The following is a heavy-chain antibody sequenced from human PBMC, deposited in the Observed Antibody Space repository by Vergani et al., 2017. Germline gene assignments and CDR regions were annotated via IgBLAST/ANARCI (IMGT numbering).Heavy chain of an antibody. D-gene: IGHD4-11*01. J-gene: IGHJ6*03. CDR1: GGSFTSYH. CDR2: IEHTGRP. Sequence: QVQLQQWGGGLLKPSETLSLTCVVNGGSFTSYHWTWIRQSPGEGLEWVGDIEHTGRPDYNPSLKSRLTMSVDKSRNQFSLTRNSVTATDTTIYFCARVNTETNGHLYYYYYMDVWGQGTAVTVS. V-gene: IGHV4-34*01. CDR3: ARVNTETNGHLYYYYYMDV.